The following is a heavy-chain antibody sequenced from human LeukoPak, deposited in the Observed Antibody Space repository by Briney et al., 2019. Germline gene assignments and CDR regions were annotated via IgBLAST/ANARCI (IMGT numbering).Heavy chain of an antibody. CDR2: IYYSGST. Sequence: PSQTLSVTCTVSGGSISSGGYYWSWIRQHPGKGLEWIGYIYYSGSTYYNPSLKSRVTISVDTSKNQFSLKLSSVTAADTAVYYCARGDSSGYYRYWYFDLWGRGTLVTVSS. V-gene: IGHV4-31*03. J-gene: IGHJ2*01. D-gene: IGHD3-22*01. CDR3: ARGDSSGYYRYWYFDL. CDR1: GGSISSGGYY.